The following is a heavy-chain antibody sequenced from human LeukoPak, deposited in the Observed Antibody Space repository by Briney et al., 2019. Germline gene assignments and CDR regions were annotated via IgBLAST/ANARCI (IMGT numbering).Heavy chain of an antibody. CDR3: ARREDYYDSSGYYFFDY. V-gene: IGHV4-39*07. CDR2: IYYSGNT. CDR1: GGSISSSSYY. D-gene: IGHD3-22*01. Sequence: SETLSLTCTVSGGSISSSSYYWGWIRQPPGKGLEWIGSIYYSGNTNYNPSLKSRVTISVDTSKNQFSLKLSSVTAADTAEYYCARREDYYDSSGYYFFDYWGQGTLVTVSS. J-gene: IGHJ4*02.